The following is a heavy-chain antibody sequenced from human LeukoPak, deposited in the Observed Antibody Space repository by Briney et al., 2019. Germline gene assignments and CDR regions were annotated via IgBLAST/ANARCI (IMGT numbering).Heavy chain of an antibody. D-gene: IGHD3-22*01. V-gene: IGHV3-11*06. CDR2: ITSGGAST. CDR3: ARDARYYDSSGYSDY. CDR1: GFSISDYY. J-gene: IGHJ4*02. Sequence: GGSLRLSCDASGFSISDYYMSWIRQSPGKGLEWISYITSGGASTNYADSVKGRFTISRDNAKNSLYLQMNSLRAEDTAVYYCARDARYYDSSGYSDYWGQGTLVTVSS.